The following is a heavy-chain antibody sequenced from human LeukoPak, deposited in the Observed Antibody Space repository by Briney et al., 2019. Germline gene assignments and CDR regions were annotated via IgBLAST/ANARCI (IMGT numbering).Heavy chain of an antibody. J-gene: IGHJ4*02. D-gene: IGHD4-23*01. CDR2: IGSNGRTI. Sequence: GGSLRLSCAASGFTFSSYWMHWVRQAPGKGLVWVSRIGSNGRTINYADFVKGRFTISRDNSKNTLYLQMSSLRAEDTAQYYCAKGGNTSYYFDSWGQGTLVTVSS. CDR1: GFTFSSYW. CDR3: AKGGNTSYYFDS. V-gene: IGHV3-74*01.